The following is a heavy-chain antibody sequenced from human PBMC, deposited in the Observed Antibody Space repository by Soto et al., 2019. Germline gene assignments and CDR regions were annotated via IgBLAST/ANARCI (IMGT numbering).Heavy chain of an antibody. CDR3: ASGDWIDPDFDF. J-gene: IGHJ4*02. CDR2: IKQDGSLK. CDR1: GFTFSNYW. Sequence: EVQLVESGGGLVQPGGSLRLSCVGSGFTFSNYWMSLVRQPPGKGLEWVANIKQDGSLKQYVDSVKGRFTITRDNAKSALYLQMHSLGVADTAVYYCASGDWIDPDFDFWGQGILVTISS. V-gene: IGHV3-7*02. D-gene: IGHD1-1*01.